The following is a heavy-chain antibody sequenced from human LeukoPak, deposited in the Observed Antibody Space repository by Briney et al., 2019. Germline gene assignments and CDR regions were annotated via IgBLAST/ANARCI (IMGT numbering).Heavy chain of an antibody. J-gene: IGHJ5*02. CDR1: GYTFTGYY. V-gene: IGHV1-2*02. CDR2: INPNSGGT. CDR3: ARGGLLWFGELLQKEGHNWFGP. Sequence: ASVKVSCKASGYTFTGYYMHWVRQAPGQGLEWMGWINPNSGGTNYAQKFQGRVTMTRDTSISTAYMELSRLRSDDTAVYYCARGGLLWFGELLQKEGHNWFGPWGQGTLVTVSS. D-gene: IGHD3-10*01.